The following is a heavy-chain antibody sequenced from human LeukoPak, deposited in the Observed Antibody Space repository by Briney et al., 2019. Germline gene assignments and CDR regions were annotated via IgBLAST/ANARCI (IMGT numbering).Heavy chain of an antibody. CDR1: GYTFTGYY. CDR2: INPNSGGI. Sequence: GASVKVSCKASGYTFTGYYIHWVRQAPGQGLEWMGWINPNSGGINYAQKFQGRVTMTRDMSTSTAYMELRSLRSDDTAVYYCARAVGATTGGYFDYWGQGTLVTVSS. D-gene: IGHD1-26*01. CDR3: ARAVGATTGGYFDY. V-gene: IGHV1-2*02. J-gene: IGHJ4*02.